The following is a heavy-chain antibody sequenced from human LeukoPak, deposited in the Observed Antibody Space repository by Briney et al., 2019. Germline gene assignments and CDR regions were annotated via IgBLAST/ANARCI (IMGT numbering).Heavy chain of an antibody. Sequence: GGSLRLSCAASGFTFRSYNMNWVRQAPGKGLEWVSYITGGSTTIYYADSVRGRFTISRDNAKNSLFLQMNSLRAEDTAVYYCAREGSAGSYSDSWGHGTLVTVSS. CDR3: AREGSAGSYSDS. CDR1: GFTFRSYN. D-gene: IGHD1-26*01. J-gene: IGHJ4*01. V-gene: IGHV3-48*01. CDR2: ITGGSTTI.